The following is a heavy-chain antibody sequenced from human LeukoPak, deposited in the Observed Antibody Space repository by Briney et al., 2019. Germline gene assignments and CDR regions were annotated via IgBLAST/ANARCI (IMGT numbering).Heavy chain of an antibody. CDR1: GGSISSSNW. D-gene: IGHD2-15*01. Sequence: SETLSLTCAVSGGSISSSNWWSWVRQPPGKGLEWIGEIYHSGSTNYNPSLKSRVTISVDTSKNQFSLKLSSVTAADTAVYYCARDLRYCSGGSCYLDWFDPWGQGTLVTVSS. J-gene: IGHJ5*02. CDR2: IYHSGST. V-gene: IGHV4-4*02. CDR3: ARDLRYCSGGSCYLDWFDP.